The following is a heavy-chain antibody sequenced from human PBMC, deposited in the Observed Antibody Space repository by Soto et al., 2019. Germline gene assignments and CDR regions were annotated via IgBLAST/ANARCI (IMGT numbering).Heavy chain of an antibody. V-gene: IGHV3-23*01. J-gene: IGHJ4*02. CDR2: ISGSGGST. Sequence: EVQLLESGGGLVQPGGSLRLSCAASGFTFSSYAMSWVRQAPGKGLEWVSAISGSGGSTYYADSVKGRFTISRDNSKNTLYLQMNSLRAEETAVYYCAKCCSGGSCYPDYWGQGTLVTVSS. CDR3: AKCCSGGSCYPDY. CDR1: GFTFSSYA. D-gene: IGHD2-15*01.